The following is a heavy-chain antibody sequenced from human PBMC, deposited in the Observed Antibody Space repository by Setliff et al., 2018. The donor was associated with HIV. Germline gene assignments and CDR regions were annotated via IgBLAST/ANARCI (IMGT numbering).Heavy chain of an antibody. CDR2: MSGRGDYT. J-gene: IGHJ3*01. Sequence: GVSLRLSCAASGFTFSDYYMGWIRQASGKGLAWVSYMSGRGDYTIYTDSVKGRFTISVDTSKNQFSLKLSSVTAADTAVYYCARVQMAYAAFDVWGQGTMVTVSS. CDR1: GFTFSDYY. CDR3: ARVQMAYAAFDV. D-gene: IGHD4-17*01. V-gene: IGHV3-11*05.